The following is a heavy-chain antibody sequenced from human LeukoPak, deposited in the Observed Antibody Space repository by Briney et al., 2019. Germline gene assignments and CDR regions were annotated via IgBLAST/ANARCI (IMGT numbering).Heavy chain of an antibody. J-gene: IGHJ4*02. Sequence: GASVKVSCKASGYTFTSYGISWVRQAPGQGIEWMGWISAYNGNTNYAQKLQGRVTMTTDTSTSTAYVELRSLRSDDTAVYYCAREGYSYPFDYWGQGTLVTVSS. V-gene: IGHV1-18*04. D-gene: IGHD5-18*01. CDR3: AREGYSYPFDY. CDR2: ISAYNGNT. CDR1: GYTFTSYG.